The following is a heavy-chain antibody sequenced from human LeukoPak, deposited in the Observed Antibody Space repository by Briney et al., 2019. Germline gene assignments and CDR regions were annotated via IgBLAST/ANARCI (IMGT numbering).Heavy chain of an antibody. CDR2: ISSSSSYI. D-gene: IGHD4-17*01. CDR1: GFTFSSYS. J-gene: IGHJ4*02. V-gene: IGHV3-21*01. Sequence: GGSLRLSCAASGFTFSSYSMNWVRQAPGKGLEWVSSISSSSSYIYYADSVKGQFTISRDNAKNSLYLQMNSLRAEDTAVYYCARVKGAYGDSPFDYWGQGTLVTVSS. CDR3: ARVKGAYGDSPFDY.